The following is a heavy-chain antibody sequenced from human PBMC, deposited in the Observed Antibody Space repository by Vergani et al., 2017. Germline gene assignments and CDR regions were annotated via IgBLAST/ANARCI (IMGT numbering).Heavy chain of an antibody. D-gene: IGHD2-21*01. CDR1: GYTFTGYY. V-gene: IGHV1-2*02. Sequence: VQLVESGGGLVKPGASVKVSCKASGYTFTGYYMHWVRQAPGQGLEWMGWINPNSGGTNYAQKFQGRVTMTRDTSISTAYMELSRLRSDDTAVYYCARDAGRLRGEDYWGQGTLVTVSS. CDR3: ARDAGRLRGEDY. CDR2: INPNSGGT. J-gene: IGHJ4*02.